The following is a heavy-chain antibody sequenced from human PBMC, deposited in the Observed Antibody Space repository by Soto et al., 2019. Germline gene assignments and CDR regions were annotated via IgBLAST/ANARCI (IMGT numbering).Heavy chain of an antibody. CDR2: INHSGYT. CDR3: ARGPVAINFIYYNGMDV. CDR1: GGSFSGYY. D-gene: IGHD2-15*01. J-gene: IGHJ6*02. Sequence: QVQLQQWGAGLLRASETLSLTCAVYGGSFSGYYWSWIRHPPGTGLLWFGKINHSGYTKYNSSLKGRVTISVDTSKNQFSLKLSSVTAADTAVYYCARGPVAINFIYYNGMDVWGQGTTVTVSS. V-gene: IGHV4-34*01.